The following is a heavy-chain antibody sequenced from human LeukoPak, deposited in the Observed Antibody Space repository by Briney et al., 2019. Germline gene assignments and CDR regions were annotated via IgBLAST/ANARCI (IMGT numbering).Heavy chain of an antibody. D-gene: IGHD3-3*01. Sequence: PGGSLRLSCAASGFTISSIYMNWVRQAPGKGLEWVSGIYSGGNTFYGDSVKGRFTISRDNSKSTLYLQMNSLRAEDTAMYYCASLFNIWSDYWGQGTLVTVSS. CDR2: IYSGGNT. CDR3: ASLFNIWSDY. J-gene: IGHJ4*02. CDR1: GFTISSIY. V-gene: IGHV3-53*01.